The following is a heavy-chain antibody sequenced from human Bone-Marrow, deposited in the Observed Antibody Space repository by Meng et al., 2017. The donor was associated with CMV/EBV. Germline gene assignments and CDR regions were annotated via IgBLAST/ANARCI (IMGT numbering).Heavy chain of an antibody. V-gene: IGHV4-61*01. CDR3: ARGIAVAGAGYYYGMDV. D-gene: IGHD6-19*01. J-gene: IGHJ6*02. CDR2: IYYSGST. CDR1: GGSVSSGSYY. Sequence: SETLSLTCTVSGGSVSSGSYYWSWIRQPPGKGLEWIGYIYYSGSTNYNPSLKSRVTISVDTSKNQFSLKLSSVTAADTAVYYCARGIAVAGAGYYYGMDVWGQGTTVTVSS.